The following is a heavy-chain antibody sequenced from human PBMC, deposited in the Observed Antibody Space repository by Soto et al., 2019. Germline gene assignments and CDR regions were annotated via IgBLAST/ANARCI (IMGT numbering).Heavy chain of an antibody. CDR3: ARDSAMVWDYYYGVDV. CDR2: IYYTGST. V-gene: IGHV4-59*01. CDR1: GGSISSYY. Sequence: PSETLSLTCTVSGGSISSYYWNWIRQPPGKGLEWIGYIYYTGSTNYSPSLTSRVTLSLDTSKNQFSLKLRSVTAADTAVYFCARDSAMVWDYYYGVDVWGQGTTVTVSS. J-gene: IGHJ6*02. D-gene: IGHD5-18*01.